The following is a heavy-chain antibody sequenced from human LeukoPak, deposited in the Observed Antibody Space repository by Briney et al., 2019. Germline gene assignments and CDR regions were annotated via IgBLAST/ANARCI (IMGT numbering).Heavy chain of an antibody. CDR1: GFPFCSNW. V-gene: IGHV3-74*01. CDR3: ARDSGSYLRYFQH. J-gene: IGHJ1*01. D-gene: IGHD1-26*01. Sequence: PGGSLGLSCEAPGFPFCSNWSTWVGQAQGKGRGWVSRINSDGSSTSYADSVKGRFTISRDNAKNTLYLQMNSLRAEDTAVYYCARDSGSYLRYFQHWGQGTLVTVSS. CDR2: INSDGSST.